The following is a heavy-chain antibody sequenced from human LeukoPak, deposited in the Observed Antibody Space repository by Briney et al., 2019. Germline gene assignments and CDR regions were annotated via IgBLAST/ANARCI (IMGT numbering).Heavy chain of an antibody. CDR2: ISYDGSNK. J-gene: IGHJ6*04. Sequence: GGSLRLSCAASGFTFSSYAMHWVRQAPGKGLEGVAVISYDGSNKYYADSVKGRFTISRDNSKNTLYLQINSLTAEDTAVYYCARGAWKGYCSDGSCYALLNLDVWGKGTTVTVSS. V-gene: IGHV3-30*01. CDR3: ARGAWKGYCSDGSCYALLNLDV. CDR1: GFTFSSYA. D-gene: IGHD2-15*01.